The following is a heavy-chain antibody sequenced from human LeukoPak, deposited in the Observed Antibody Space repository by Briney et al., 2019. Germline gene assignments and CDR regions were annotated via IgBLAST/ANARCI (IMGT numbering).Heavy chain of an antibody. D-gene: IGHD2-21*02. V-gene: IGHV1-69*01. CDR3: ARAGDCGGDCYSDPWYYGMDV. J-gene: IGHJ6*02. CDR1: GGPFSSYA. Sequence: SVKVSCKASGGPFSSYAISWVRQAPGQGLEWMGGIITNYGTTNYAQKYQGRVTITADESTTTVYMELSSLRSEDTAVYYCARAGDCGGDCYSDPWYYGMDVWGQGTTVTVSS. CDR2: IITNYGTT.